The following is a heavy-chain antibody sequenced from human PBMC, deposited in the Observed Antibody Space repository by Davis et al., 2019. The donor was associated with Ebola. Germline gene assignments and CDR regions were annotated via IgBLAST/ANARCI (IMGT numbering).Heavy chain of an antibody. Sequence: SQTLSLTCAISADSVSSNSAAWNWIRQSPSRGLEWLGRTYYRSKWYNDYAVSVKSRITINPDTSKNQFSLQLNSVTPEDTAVYYCARDVGEQWLVGGYYFDYWGQGTLVTVSS. V-gene: IGHV6-1*01. D-gene: IGHD6-19*01. CDR1: ADSVSSNSAA. J-gene: IGHJ4*02. CDR3: ARDVGEQWLVGGYYFDY. CDR2: TYYRSKWYN.